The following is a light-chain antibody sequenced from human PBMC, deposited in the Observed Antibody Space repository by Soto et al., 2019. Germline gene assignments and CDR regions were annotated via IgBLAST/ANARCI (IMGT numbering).Light chain of an antibody. J-gene: IGKJ1*01. CDR3: MQALQAPRT. CDR1: QSLLHSNGYNY. CDR2: LGS. Sequence: DVVMPQSPLSLPVTPGDPASISCRSSQSLLHSNGYNYLDWYLQKPGQSPQLLIYLGSNRSSGVPDRLSVSGSGTDFTLKISRVEAEDVGVYYCMQALQAPRTFGHGTKVEIK. V-gene: IGKV2-28*01.